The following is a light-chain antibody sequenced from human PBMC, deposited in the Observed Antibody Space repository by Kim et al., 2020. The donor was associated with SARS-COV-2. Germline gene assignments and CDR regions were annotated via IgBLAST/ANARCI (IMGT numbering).Light chain of an antibody. J-gene: IGKJ4*01. Sequence: EIVLTQSPGTLSLSPGERATLSCRASQSVGNNYLAWYQQKPGQAPRLLIYNASSRATGIPDRFSGSGSVTDFTLTISRLEPEDFAVYYCHQYAWSPLTFGGGTKVDIK. CDR1: QSVGNNY. V-gene: IGKV3-20*01. CDR2: NAS. CDR3: HQYAWSPLT.